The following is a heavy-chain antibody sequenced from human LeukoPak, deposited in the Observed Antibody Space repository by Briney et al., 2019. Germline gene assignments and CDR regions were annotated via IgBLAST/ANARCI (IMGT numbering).Heavy chain of an antibody. J-gene: IGHJ4*02. CDR1: GFTVSSNS. D-gene: IGHD4-11*01. Sequence: GGSLRLSCAASGFTVSSNSMSWVRQAPGKGLEWVSIIYSGGSTYNADSVKGRFTISRDNSKNTLYLQMNGLRAEDTAVYYCAREGTVRGQGTLVTVSS. CDR3: AREGTV. V-gene: IGHV3-66*01. CDR2: IYSGGST.